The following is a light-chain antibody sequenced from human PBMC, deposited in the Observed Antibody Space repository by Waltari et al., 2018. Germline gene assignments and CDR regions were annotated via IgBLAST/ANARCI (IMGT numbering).Light chain of an antibody. J-gene: IGLJ1*01. CDR1: NIGSNA. V-gene: IGLV3-21*02. Sequence: SYVLTQPPSVSVAPGQTARLPCGGNNIGSNAVHWYQLKPGQAPLLVMYDDNYRPSGIPDRFAGSNSGNTAALSISRVEAGDEADYYCQVWDDDSKHYVFGTGTTVTVL. CDR3: QVWDDDSKHYV. CDR2: DDN.